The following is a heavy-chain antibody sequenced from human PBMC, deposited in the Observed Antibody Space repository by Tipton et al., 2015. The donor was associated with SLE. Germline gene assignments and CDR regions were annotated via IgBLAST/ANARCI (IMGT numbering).Heavy chain of an antibody. Sequence: SLRLSCAASGFSFSSYAMSWVRQAPGKGLEWVSIIYSGGRTSYSNSVKGRFTISRDISQNTVYLQMNSLRAEDTAIYYCAKDQAPDRGSGSDLDYWGKGTLVTVSA. CDR2: IIYSGGRT. J-gene: IGHJ4*02. CDR1: GFSFSSYA. CDR3: AKDQAPDRGSGSDLDY. V-gene: IGHV3-23*03. D-gene: IGHD3-10*01.